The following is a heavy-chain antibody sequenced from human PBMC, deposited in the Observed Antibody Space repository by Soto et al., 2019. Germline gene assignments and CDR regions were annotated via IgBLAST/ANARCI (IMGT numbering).Heavy chain of an antibody. D-gene: IGHD3-10*01. Sequence: SVKVSCKASGGTFSSYAISWVRQAPEQGLEWMGGIIPIFGTANYAQKFQGRVTITADKSTSTAYMELSSLRSEDTAVYYCARGHITMVRGGWFDPWSQGTLVTVSS. CDR1: GGTFSSYA. CDR2: IIPIFGTA. CDR3: ARGHITMVRGGWFDP. V-gene: IGHV1-69*06. J-gene: IGHJ5*02.